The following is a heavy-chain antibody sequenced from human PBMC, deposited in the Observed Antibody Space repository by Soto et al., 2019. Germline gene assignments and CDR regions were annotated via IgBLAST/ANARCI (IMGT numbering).Heavy chain of an antibody. D-gene: IGHD6-13*01. V-gene: IGHV3-23*01. Sequence: EVQLLESGGGLVQPGGSLRLSCAASGFTFNDYAMSWLRQAPGKGLEWVSGISGSGGSTFYADSVKGRFTISRDIYKNTLYLQMNSLRADDTAVYYCAKDMTSSRNNFAEYFQHWGQGTLVTVSS. CDR1: GFTFNDYA. J-gene: IGHJ1*01. CDR2: ISGSGGST. CDR3: AKDMTSSRNNFAEYFQH.